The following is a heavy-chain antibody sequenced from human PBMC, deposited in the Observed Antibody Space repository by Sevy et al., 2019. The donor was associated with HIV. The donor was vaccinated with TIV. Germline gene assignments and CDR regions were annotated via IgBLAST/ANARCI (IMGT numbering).Heavy chain of an antibody. CDR3: AREGCTKPHDY. J-gene: IGHJ4*02. D-gene: IGHD2-8*01. CDR2: LSFGCGEI. CDR1: GFTFSKYS. V-gene: IGHV3-23*01. Sequence: GGSLRLSCAASGFTFSKYSMSWVRQPPGKGLEWVSTLSFGCGEINYADSVMGRFTISRDNSKSSVHLQMNNLRPEDTAVYYCAREGCTKPHDYWGQGTLVTVSS.